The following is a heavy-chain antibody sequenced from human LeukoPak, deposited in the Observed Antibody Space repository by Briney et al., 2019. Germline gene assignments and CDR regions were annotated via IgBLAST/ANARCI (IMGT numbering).Heavy chain of an antibody. CDR1: GFTFNSYG. J-gene: IGHJ6*03. Sequence: GGSLRLSCAASGFTFNSYGMHWVRRAPGKGLEGVAFIRYDGSDKYYADSVKGRLTISRDNSKNTLYLQMSSLRAEDTAVYYCAKGSYYCSSSSCPQYYYYMDVWGKGTTVTVSS. CDR2: IRYDGSDK. V-gene: IGHV3-30*02. D-gene: IGHD2-2*01. CDR3: AKGSYYCSSSSCPQYYYYMDV.